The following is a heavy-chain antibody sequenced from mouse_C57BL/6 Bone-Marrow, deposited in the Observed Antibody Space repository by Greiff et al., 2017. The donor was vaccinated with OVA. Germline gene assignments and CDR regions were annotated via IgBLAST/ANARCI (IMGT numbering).Heavy chain of an antibody. D-gene: IGHD1-1*01. V-gene: IGHV3-1*01. Sequence: EVQRVESGPGMVKPSQSLSLTCTVTGYSITSGYDWHWIRHFPGNKLEWMGYISYSGSTNYNPSLKSRISITHDTSKNHFFLKLNSVTTEDTATYYCARGYYYGSSYFDYWGQGTTLTVSS. J-gene: IGHJ2*01. CDR1: GYSITSGYD. CDR2: ISYSGST. CDR3: ARGYYYGSSYFDY.